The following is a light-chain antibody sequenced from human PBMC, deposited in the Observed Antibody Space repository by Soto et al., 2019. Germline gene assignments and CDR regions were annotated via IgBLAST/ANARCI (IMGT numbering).Light chain of an antibody. Sequence: EIVMTQSPAALSVSPGERATLSCRASQSVSSNLAWYQQKLGQAPRLLIYGASTRATGIPARFSGSGSGTEFTLTISSLQPEDFAVYYCQQYLNWPPVTFGQGTKVDIK. J-gene: IGKJ1*01. CDR2: GAS. V-gene: IGKV3-15*01. CDR1: QSVSSN. CDR3: QQYLNWPPVT.